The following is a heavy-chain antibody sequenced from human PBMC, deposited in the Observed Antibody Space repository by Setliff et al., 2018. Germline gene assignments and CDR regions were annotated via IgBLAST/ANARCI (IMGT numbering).Heavy chain of an antibody. D-gene: IGHD1-1*01. Sequence: SETLSLTCAVYGDSLSGYYWSWIRQSPKKGLEWIGEIMPGRDTLYSPSLESRLTITIDNSKNQFSLNLNSVTVADTAVYFCARGVRTGHLDSWGQGTLVTVSS. J-gene: IGHJ4*02. CDR1: GDSLSGYY. CDR3: ARGVRTGHLDS. V-gene: IGHV4-34*01. CDR2: IMPGRDT.